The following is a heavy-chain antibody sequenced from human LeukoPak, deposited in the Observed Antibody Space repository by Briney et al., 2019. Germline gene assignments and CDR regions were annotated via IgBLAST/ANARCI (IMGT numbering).Heavy chain of an antibody. Sequence: SVKVSCKASGGTFSSYAISWVRQAPGQGLEWMGGIIPIFGTANYAQKFQGRVTITADKSTSTAYMELSCLRSEDTAVYYCARDPYSSSWYVGYFQHWGQGTLVTVSS. J-gene: IGHJ1*01. CDR2: IIPIFGTA. CDR3: ARDPYSSSWYVGYFQH. V-gene: IGHV1-69*06. D-gene: IGHD6-13*01. CDR1: GGTFSSYA.